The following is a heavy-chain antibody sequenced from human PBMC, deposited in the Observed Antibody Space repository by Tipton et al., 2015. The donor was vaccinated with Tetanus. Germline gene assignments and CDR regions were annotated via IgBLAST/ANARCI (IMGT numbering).Heavy chain of an antibody. V-gene: IGHV4-59*01. CDR1: GDSISRSY. Sequence: TLSLTCTVSGDSISRSYWSWIRQSPGKGLEWLGDIFHSGTAYYSPSLKSRLTISLDKSNNHLSLKMTSVTAADTAVYSCAGGLVRWYEPWGQGTLVTVSS. CDR2: IFHSGTA. CDR3: AGGLVRWYEP. D-gene: IGHD3-10*01. J-gene: IGHJ5*02.